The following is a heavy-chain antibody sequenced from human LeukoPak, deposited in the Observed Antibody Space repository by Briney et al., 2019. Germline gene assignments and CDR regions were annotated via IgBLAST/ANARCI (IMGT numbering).Heavy chain of an antibody. Sequence: PPETLSLTCTLDSGDSTSNYYWTWIRQAPGKGLEWIAYIAYMNSSGRTNYNPAFKSRISISIATSKAQFSLNVSSVAAADTAMYYCARPARYCSGGSCNSDWYFGLWGRGTLVTVSS. V-gene: IGHV4-4*08. CDR3: ARPARYCSGGSCNSDWYFGL. D-gene: IGHD2-15*01. CDR2: IAYMNSSGRT. CDR1: GDSTSNYY. J-gene: IGHJ2*01.